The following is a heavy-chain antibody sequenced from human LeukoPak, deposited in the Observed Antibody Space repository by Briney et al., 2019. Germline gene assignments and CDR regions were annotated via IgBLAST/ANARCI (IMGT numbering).Heavy chain of an antibody. CDR3: AKEEGPYYYDSSGYYS. V-gene: IGHV3-23*01. D-gene: IGHD3-22*01. CDR2: ISGSGGST. J-gene: IGHJ4*02. CDR1: GFTFNTYA. Sequence: GGSLRLSCAASGFTFNTYAMTWVRQAPGKGLEWVSGISGSGGSTYYAHSVKGRFTISRDNSKNTLYLQMNSLRAEDTAVYYCAKEEGPYYYDSSGYYSWGQGTLVTVSS.